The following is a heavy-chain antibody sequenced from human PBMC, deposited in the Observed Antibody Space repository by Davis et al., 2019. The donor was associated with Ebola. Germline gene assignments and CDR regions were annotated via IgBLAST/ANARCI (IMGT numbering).Heavy chain of an antibody. CDR3: ARGRPFF. CDR2: INHSGST. D-gene: IGHD2/OR15-2a*01. CDR1: EFTFSGYA. Sequence: GSLRLSCAASEFTFSGYAMSWVRQSPGKGLEWIGEINHSGSTNYNPSLKSRVTISVDTSKNQFSLKLSSVTAADTAVYYCARGRPFFWGQGTLVTVSS. V-gene: IGHV4-34*01. J-gene: IGHJ4*02.